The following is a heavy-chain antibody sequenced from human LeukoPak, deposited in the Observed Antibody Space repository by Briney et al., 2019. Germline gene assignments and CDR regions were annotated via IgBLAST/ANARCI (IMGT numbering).Heavy chain of an antibody. J-gene: IGHJ6*03. CDR2: ISSSGSTI. V-gene: IGHV3-11*04. Sequence: GGSLRLSCAASGFTFSDYYMSWIRQAPGKGLEWVSYISSSGSTIYYADSVKGRFTISRDNSKNSLYLQMNSLRAEDTAVYYCASANPILLDYYYYYYMDVWGKGTTVTVSS. D-gene: IGHD3-3*01. CDR3: ASANPILLDYYYYYYMDV. CDR1: GFTFSDYY.